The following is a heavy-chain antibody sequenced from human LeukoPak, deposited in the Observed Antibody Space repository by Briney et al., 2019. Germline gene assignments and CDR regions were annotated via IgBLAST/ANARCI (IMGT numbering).Heavy chain of an antibody. CDR2: INPNSGGA. CDR1: GYTFTGYY. V-gene: IGHV1-2*06. J-gene: IGHJ6*02. D-gene: IGHD3-3*01. CDR3: ARGAPQRFLEWLLPHYYYYGMDV. Sequence: ASVKVSCKASGYTFTGYYMHWVRQAPGQGLEWMGRINPNSGGANYAQKLQGRVTMTTDTSTSTAYMELRSLRSDDTAVYYCARGAPQRFLEWLLPHYYYYGMDVWGQGTTVTVSS.